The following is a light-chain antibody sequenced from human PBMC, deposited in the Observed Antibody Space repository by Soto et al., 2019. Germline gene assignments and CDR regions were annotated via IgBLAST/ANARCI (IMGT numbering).Light chain of an antibody. CDR3: QQYGS. CDR2: GAS. V-gene: IGKV3-20*01. Sequence: EIVLTQSPGTLSLSPGERATLSCRASQSVSSSYLAWHQQKPGQAPRLLIYGASSRATGIPDRFSGSGSGTDFTLTISRLEPEDFAVYYCQQYGSFGGGTKVDIK. J-gene: IGKJ4*01. CDR1: QSVSSSY.